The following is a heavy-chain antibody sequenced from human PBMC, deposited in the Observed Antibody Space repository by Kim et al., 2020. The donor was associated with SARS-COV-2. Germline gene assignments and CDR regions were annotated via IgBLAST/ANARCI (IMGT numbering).Heavy chain of an antibody. Sequence: ASVKVSCKASGYTFTSYGISWVRQAPGQGLEWMGWISAYNGNTNYAQKLQGRVTMTTDTSTSTAYMELRSLRSDDTAVYYCARGSSSSSWYGDYYYYGMDVWGQGTTVTVSS. J-gene: IGHJ6*02. CDR2: ISAYNGNT. D-gene: IGHD6-13*01. CDR3: ARGSSSSSWYGDYYYYGMDV. V-gene: IGHV1-18*01. CDR1: GYTFTSYG.